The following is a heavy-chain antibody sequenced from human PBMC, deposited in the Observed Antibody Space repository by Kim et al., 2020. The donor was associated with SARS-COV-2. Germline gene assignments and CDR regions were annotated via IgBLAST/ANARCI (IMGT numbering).Heavy chain of an antibody. V-gene: IGHV4-34*01. CDR1: GGSFSGYY. CDR3: VEGGIEQLFAY. D-gene: IGHD6-13*01. Sequence: SETLSLTCAVYGGSFSGYYWSWIRQPPGKGLEWIGEINHSGSTNYNPSLKSRVTISVDTSKNQFSLKLSSVTAADTAVYYCVEGGIEQLFAYWGQGTLVT. J-gene: IGHJ4*02. CDR2: INHSGST.